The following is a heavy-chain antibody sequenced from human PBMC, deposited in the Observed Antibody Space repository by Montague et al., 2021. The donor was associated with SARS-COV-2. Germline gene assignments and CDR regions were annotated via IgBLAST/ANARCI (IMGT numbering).Heavy chain of an antibody. CDR3: ARVGRQQLVRLSGMDV. CDR1: GGSISSSSYY. V-gene: IGHV4-39*07. Sequence: SETLSLTCTVSGGSISSSSYYRGWIRQPPGKGLEWTGSIYYSGSTYYNPSLKSRVTISVDTSKNQFSLKLSSVTAADTAVYYCARVGRQQLVRLSGMDVWGQGTTVTVSS. CDR2: IYYSGST. D-gene: IGHD6-13*01. J-gene: IGHJ6*02.